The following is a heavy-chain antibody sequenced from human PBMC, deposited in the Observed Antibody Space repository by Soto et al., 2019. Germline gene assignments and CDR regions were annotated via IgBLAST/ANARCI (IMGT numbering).Heavy chain of an antibody. V-gene: IGHV4-59*01. J-gene: IGHJ4*02. CDR3: ARAIYGDYVDY. CDR1: GASIGSSY. Sequence: PSETLSLTCTVSGASIGSSYWSWIRQPPGKGLEWMGYIFYTGSTNYSPSLNGRVSITIDPSKNQFSLTLRSVTAADTAVYYCARAIYGDYVDYGGQGTLVTVSS. D-gene: IGHD4-17*01. CDR2: IFYTGST.